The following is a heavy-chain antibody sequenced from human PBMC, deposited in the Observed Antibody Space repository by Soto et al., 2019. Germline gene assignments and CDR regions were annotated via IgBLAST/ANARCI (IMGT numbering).Heavy chain of an antibody. Sequence: GGSLRLSCAASGFTFSSYWMHWVRQAPGKGLVWVSRINSDGSSTSYADSVKGRFTISRDNAKNTLYLQMNSLRAEDTAVYYCAWLAVAGSSTDVWGQGTTVTVSS. CDR3: AWLAVAGSSTDV. V-gene: IGHV3-74*01. D-gene: IGHD6-19*01. J-gene: IGHJ6*02. CDR2: INSDGSST. CDR1: GFTFSSYW.